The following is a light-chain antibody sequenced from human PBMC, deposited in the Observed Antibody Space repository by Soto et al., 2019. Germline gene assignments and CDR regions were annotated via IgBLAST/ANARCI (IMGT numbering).Light chain of an antibody. J-gene: IGKJ1*01. Sequence: EIIMTQSPATLSVSPGERATLSCRASQSVSNNYLAWYQQKPGQAPRLLFYGSSTKATGIPARFSGSGSGTEFTLTISSLQSEDFAVYYCQQYDNWPRTFGQGTKVDIK. CDR1: QSVSNN. V-gene: IGKV3-15*01. CDR2: GSS. CDR3: QQYDNWPRT.